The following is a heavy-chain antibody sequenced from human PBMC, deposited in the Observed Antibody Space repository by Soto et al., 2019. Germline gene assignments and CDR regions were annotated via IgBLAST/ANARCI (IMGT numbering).Heavy chain of an antibody. CDR3: ARDPHPDTREAFDP. D-gene: IGHD2-2*02. V-gene: IGHV4-59*01. CDR2: IYYIGST. CDR1: GGSIDNYY. Sequence: PSETLSLTCTVSGGSIDNYYWSWIRQPPGKGLEWIGYIYYIGSTNYNPSLKSRVTISVDRSKNQFSLNLTSVTAADTAVYYCARDPHPDTREAFDPWGQGTLVTVSS. J-gene: IGHJ5*02.